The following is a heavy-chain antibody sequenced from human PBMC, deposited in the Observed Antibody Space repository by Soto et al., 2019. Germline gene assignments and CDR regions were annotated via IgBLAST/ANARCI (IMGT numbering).Heavy chain of an antibody. CDR3: ARVAGTY. CDR2: INAGNGNT. Sequence: QVQLEQSGAEEKKPGASVKVSCKASGYTFSSYAIHWVRQAPGQGLEWMGWINAGNGNTKYSQKFQGRVTITRDTSASTAYMELNSLRSEDTAVYYCARVAGTYWGQGTLVTVSS. CDR1: GYTFSSYA. D-gene: IGHD6-19*01. J-gene: IGHJ4*02. V-gene: IGHV1-3*05.